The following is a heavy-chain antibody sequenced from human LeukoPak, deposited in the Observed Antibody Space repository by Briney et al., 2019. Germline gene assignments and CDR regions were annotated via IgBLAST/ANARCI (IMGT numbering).Heavy chain of an antibody. V-gene: IGHV4-4*07. Sequence: SETLSLTCTVAGASISSYYWSWIRQPAGKGLEWIGRIYTSGSTNYNPSLKSRVTMSVDTSKNQFSLKLTSVTAADTAVYYCARPSGGTPFKRFDYWGQGTLVTVSS. CDR2: IYTSGST. CDR3: ARPSGGTPFKRFDY. J-gene: IGHJ4*02. CDR1: GASISSYY. D-gene: IGHD1-1*01.